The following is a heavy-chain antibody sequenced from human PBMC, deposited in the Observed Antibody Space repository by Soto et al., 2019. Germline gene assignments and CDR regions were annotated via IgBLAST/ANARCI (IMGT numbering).Heavy chain of an antibody. D-gene: IGHD1-26*01. CDR3: TKASRAYGPTDLFFDS. CDR2: IDRSGDIT. CDR1: GFPFVNFA. J-gene: IGHJ4*02. V-gene: IGHV3-23*01. Sequence: GGSLRLSCAASGFPFVNFAMSWVRQAPGKGLEWVSSIDRSGDITFYAGSVKDRFSISRDNSRNTLFLLMNNLRADDSAMYYCTKASRAYGPTDLFFDSWGQGTLVTVSS.